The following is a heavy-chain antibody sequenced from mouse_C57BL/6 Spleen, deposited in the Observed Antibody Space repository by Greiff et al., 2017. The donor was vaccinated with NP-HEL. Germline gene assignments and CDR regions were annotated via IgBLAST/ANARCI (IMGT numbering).Heavy chain of an antibody. J-gene: IGHJ3*01. V-gene: IGHV14-4*01. D-gene: IGHD1-1*01. CDR1: GFNIKDDY. Sequence: EVQLVESGAELVRPGASVKLSCTASGFNIKDDYMHWVKQRPEQGLEWIGWIDPENGDTEYASKFQGKATITADTSSNTAYLQLSSLTSEDTAVXYCTTPYYYGSSFAWLAYWGQGTLVTVSA. CDR2: IDPENGDT. CDR3: TTPYYYGSSFAWLAY.